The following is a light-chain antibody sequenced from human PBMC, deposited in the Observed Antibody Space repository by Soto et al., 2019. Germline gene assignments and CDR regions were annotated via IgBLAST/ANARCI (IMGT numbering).Light chain of an antibody. J-gene: IGKJ1*01. CDR2: WAS. Sequence: DIVMTQSPDSLAVSLGERATINCKSSQTVLDSSNHKDFLTWYQQKPGQPPELLIYWASTREFGVPDRFSGSGSGTDFTLTISRLEPEDFAVYYCQQYGSSGTFGQGTKVDIK. CDR1: QTVLDSSNHKDF. V-gene: IGKV4-1*01. CDR3: QQYGSSGT.